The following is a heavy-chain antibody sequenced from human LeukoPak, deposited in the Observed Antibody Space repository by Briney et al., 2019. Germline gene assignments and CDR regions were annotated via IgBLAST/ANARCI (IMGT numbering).Heavy chain of an antibody. V-gene: IGHV1-18*01. D-gene: IGHD6-19*01. J-gene: IGHJ4*02. Sequence: ASVKVSCKASGYTFSNYGISWVRQAPGQGLECMGWISAYNGDTNYAQNLQGRVTMTTDTSTNTAYMELRSLRSDDTAVYYCARVGSPDSENSGWKLFFDYWGQGTLVTVSS. CDR3: ARVGSPDSENSGWKLFFDY. CDR2: ISAYNGDT. CDR1: GYTFSNYG.